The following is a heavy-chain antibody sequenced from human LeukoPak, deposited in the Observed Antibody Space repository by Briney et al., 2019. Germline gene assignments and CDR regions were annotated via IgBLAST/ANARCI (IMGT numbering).Heavy chain of an antibody. V-gene: IGHV3-7*01. D-gene: IGHD6-19*01. J-gene: IGHJ4*02. CDR2: IKQDGSEK. CDR3: ARELAAGTPNTLDY. Sequence: GGSLRLSCAASGFTFSSYWMSWVRQAPGKGLEWVANIKQDGSEKYYVDSVKGRFTTSRDNAKNSLYLQMNSLRAEDTAVYYCARELAAGTPNTLDYWGQGTLVTVSS. CDR1: GFTFSSYW.